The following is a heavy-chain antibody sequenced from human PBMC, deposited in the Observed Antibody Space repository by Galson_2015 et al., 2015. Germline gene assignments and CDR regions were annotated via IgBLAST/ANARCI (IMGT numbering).Heavy chain of an antibody. Sequence: SLRLSCAASGFIFSNYWMHWVRHDPGKGLVWVSRINSDGSSTSYADSVKGRFTISRDNAKNTLYLQMNSLRAEDTAVYYCARGESSGFFDYWGQGTLVTVSS. D-gene: IGHD6-19*01. V-gene: IGHV3-74*01. CDR1: GFIFSNYW. CDR2: INSDGSST. CDR3: ARGESSGFFDY. J-gene: IGHJ4*02.